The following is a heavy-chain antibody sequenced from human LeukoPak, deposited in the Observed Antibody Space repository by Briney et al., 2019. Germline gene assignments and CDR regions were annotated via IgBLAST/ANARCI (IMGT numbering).Heavy chain of an antibody. J-gene: IGHJ6*02. Sequence: PGRSLRLSCVVSGFRFDDYGMHGVRQAPGKGLEWVSVISWRGTTTGYADSVKGRFTISRDSAKNSLYLQMDSLRVEDTALYYCAKDESTGGFAPGYFYGMGVWGQGTTVTVSS. D-gene: IGHD3-16*01. V-gene: IGHV3-9*01. CDR1: GFRFDDYG. CDR2: ISWRGTTT. CDR3: AKDESTGGFAPGYFYGMGV.